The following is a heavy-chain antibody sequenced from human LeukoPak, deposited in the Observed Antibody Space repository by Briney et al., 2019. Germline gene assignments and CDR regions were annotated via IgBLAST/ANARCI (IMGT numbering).Heavy chain of an antibody. V-gene: IGHV3-7*01. CDR3: ARASSSAFDY. J-gene: IGHJ4*02. CDR2: IKQDGSEK. D-gene: IGHD6-6*01. CDR1: GFTFSSHW. Sequence: GGSLRLSCAASGFTFSSHWMTWVRQAPGKGLEWVANIKQDGSEKYYVDSVKGRFSISRDNAKSSLYLQMNSLRDEDTAVYYCARASSSAFDYWGQGTVDTVSS.